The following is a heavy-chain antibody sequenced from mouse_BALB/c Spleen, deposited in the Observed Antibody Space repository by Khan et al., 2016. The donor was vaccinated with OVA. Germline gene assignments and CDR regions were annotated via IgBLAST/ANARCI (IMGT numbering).Heavy chain of an antibody. V-gene: IGHV14-1*02. Sequence: VQLQQPGAELVRPGALVKLSCKASGFNIKDYYIHWVKQRPEQGLEWIGWIDPENDNTIYDPKFQAKAIITADPSSHTAYLQLSRLASEDTAVYYCARSGYSAWFAYWGQGTLVTVSA. CDR2: IDPENDNT. J-gene: IGHJ3*01. CDR1: GFNIKDYY. CDR3: ARSGYSAWFAY.